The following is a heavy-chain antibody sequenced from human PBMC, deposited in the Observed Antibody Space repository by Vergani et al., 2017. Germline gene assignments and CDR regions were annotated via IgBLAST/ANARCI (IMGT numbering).Heavy chain of an antibody. Sequence: QVQLVQSGAEVKKPGSSVKVSCKASGGTFSSYAISWVRQAPGQGLEWMGRIIPIFGTANYAQNFQGRVTITADDSTSTAYIELSSLRSEDTAVYYCARDTSTVVTMSYYYYGMDVWGQGTTVTVSS. CDR2: IIPIFGTA. V-gene: IGHV1-69*18. CDR1: GGTFSSYA. CDR3: ARDTSTVVTMSYYYYGMDV. D-gene: IGHD4-23*01. J-gene: IGHJ6*02.